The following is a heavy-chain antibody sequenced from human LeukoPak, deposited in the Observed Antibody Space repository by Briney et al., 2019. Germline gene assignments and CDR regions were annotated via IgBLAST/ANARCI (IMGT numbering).Heavy chain of an antibody. D-gene: IGHD3-10*01. CDR1: GFTFDDYG. J-gene: IGHJ4*02. V-gene: IGHV3-9*01. Sequence: GGSLRLSCAASGFTFDDYGMHWVRRAPGKGLEWVAGISWNSGATAYADSVKGRFTISRDNAMDSLYLQMNSLRVEDTALYYCAKIYGSGSQPFDFWGQGTLVTVSS. CDR3: AKIYGSGSQPFDF. CDR2: ISWNSGAT.